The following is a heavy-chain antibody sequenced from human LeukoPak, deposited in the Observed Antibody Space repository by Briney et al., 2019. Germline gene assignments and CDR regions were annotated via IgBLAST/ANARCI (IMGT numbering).Heavy chain of an antibody. J-gene: IGHJ4*02. D-gene: IGHD6-13*01. CDR1: GFTVSSNY. CDR3: ARDQGWQQLPHD. CDR2: IYSGGST. V-gene: IGHV3-53*01. Sequence: GGSLRLSCAASGFTVSSNYMGWVRQAPGKGLEWVSVIYSGGSTYYADSVKGRFTISRDNSKNTLYLQMNSLRAEDTAVYYCARDQGWQQLPHDWGQGTLVTVSS.